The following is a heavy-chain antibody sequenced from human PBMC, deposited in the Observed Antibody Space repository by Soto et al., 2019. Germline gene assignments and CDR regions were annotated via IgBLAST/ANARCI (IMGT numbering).Heavy chain of an antibody. CDR2: IYYSGNT. CDR3: ARDQVVTSMGYYYYYGVDV. D-gene: IGHD2-15*01. CDR1: DGYIRSNY. Sequence: SEPQPLTCTVSDGYIRSNYLSWIRQPPGKGLEWIGYIYYSGNTNYNPSLKSRVTISVDTSKNQFSLKLSSVTAADTAVYYCARDQVVTSMGYYYYYGVDVWGQGTTVTVSS. J-gene: IGHJ6*02. V-gene: IGHV4-59*01.